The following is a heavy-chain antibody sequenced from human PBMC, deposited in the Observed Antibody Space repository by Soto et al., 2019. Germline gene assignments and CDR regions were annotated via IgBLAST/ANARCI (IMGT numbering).Heavy chain of an antibody. CDR1: RGSMNNYY. D-gene: IGHD3-22*01. Sequence: PSETLSLTCTVSRGSMNNYYWSWIRQPPGKGLEWIGYIYYSGSTNYNPSLKSRVTISVDTSKNQFSLKLSSVTAADTAVYYCARHPSRRYYDSSGYYYPLVYGMDVWGQGTTVTVSS. CDR3: ARHPSRRYYDSSGYYYPLVYGMDV. CDR2: IYYSGST. V-gene: IGHV4-59*08. J-gene: IGHJ6*02.